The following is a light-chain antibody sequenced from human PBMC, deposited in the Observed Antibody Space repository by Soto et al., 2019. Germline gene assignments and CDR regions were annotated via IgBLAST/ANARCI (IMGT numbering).Light chain of an antibody. V-gene: IGLV2-14*02. CDR3: SSYTSSSTLDV. Sequence: QSVLTQPASVSGSPGQSITISCTGTSSDVGTYNLVSWYQQHPGKAPKLMVYEGTKRPSGVSNRFSGSKSGNTASLTISGLQAEDEADYYCSSYTSSSTLDVFGTGTKVTV. CDR2: EGT. J-gene: IGLJ1*01. CDR1: SSDVGTYNL.